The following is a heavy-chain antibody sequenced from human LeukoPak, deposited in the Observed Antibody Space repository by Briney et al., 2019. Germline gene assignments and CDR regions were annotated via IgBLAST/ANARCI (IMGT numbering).Heavy chain of an antibody. J-gene: IGHJ6*03. CDR3: ARAFQELPQLYYYYYMDV. CDR1: GFTFSSYE. Sequence: GGSLRRSCAASGFTFSSYEMNWVRQAPGKGLEWVSYISSSGSTIYYADCVKGRFTISRENAKKSLYLQMNSLRAEDTAVYYCARAFQELPQLYYYYYMDVWGKGTTVTVSS. V-gene: IGHV3-48*03. CDR2: ISSSGSTI. D-gene: IGHD6-13*01.